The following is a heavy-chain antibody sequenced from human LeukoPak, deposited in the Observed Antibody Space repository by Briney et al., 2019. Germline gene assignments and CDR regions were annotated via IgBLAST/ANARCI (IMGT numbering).Heavy chain of an antibody. V-gene: IGHV3-7*01. Sequence: GGSLRLSCVASGFTFSNYWMTWVRQAPGKGLELVANIKQDGSEKYYVDSAKGRFTISRDNAKNSLYLQMNSLRAEDTAVYYCARNQRRLDYWGQGTLVTVSS. CDR3: ARNQRRLDY. D-gene: IGHD1-14*01. CDR1: GFTFSNYW. J-gene: IGHJ4*02. CDR2: IKQDGSEK.